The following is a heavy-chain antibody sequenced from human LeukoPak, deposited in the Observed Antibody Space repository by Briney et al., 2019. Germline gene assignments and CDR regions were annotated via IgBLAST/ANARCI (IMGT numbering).Heavy chain of an antibody. Sequence: GGSLRLSCAASGFTFSSYWMSWVRQAPGKGLEWVANIKQDGSEKYYVDSVKGRFTISRDNSKNTLYLQMNSLRAEDTAVYYCANQWELRRSGFDYWGQGTLVTVSS. CDR1: GFTFSSYW. D-gene: IGHD1-26*01. CDR3: ANQWELRRSGFDY. J-gene: IGHJ4*02. V-gene: IGHV3-7*03. CDR2: IKQDGSEK.